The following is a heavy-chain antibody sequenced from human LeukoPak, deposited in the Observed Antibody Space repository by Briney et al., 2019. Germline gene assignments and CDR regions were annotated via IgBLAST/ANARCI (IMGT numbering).Heavy chain of an antibody. Sequence: GGSLRLSCVASGFTFSGCAMHWVRQASGKGLEWVGRLRSKANSYATAYAASVKGRFTISRDDSKNTAYLQMNSLKTEDTAVYYCTRHRVDTAYYYYMDVWGKGTTVTVSS. D-gene: IGHD5-18*01. V-gene: IGHV3-73*01. J-gene: IGHJ6*03. CDR2: LRSKANSYAT. CDR1: GFTFSGCA. CDR3: TRHRVDTAYYYYMDV.